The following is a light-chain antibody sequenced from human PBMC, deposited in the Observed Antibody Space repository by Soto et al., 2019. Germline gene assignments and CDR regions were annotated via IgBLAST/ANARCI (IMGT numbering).Light chain of an antibody. CDR3: HQYINSLSP. CDR1: QTISSW. J-gene: IGKJ1*01. CDR2: DAS. V-gene: IGKV1-5*01. Sequence: DIQMTQSPSTLSGSVGDRVTITCRASQTISSWLAWYQQKPGKAPKLLIYDASGLESGVPSRFGGGGSGTEFTLTISSLQPDDCAIYYCHQYINSLSPFG.